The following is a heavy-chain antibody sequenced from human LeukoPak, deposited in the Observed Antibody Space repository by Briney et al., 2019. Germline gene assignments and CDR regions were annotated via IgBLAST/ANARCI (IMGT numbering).Heavy chain of an antibody. V-gene: IGHV1-46*01. Sequence: GASVTVSCKASGYTFTSYYMHWVRQAPGQGLAWTGLINASGGSKSYAQKFQGRVTMTRDTSTRTVYMELSSLRSEDTAVYYCAGERGYFDWSNWFDPWGQGTLVTVSS. J-gene: IGHJ5*02. CDR2: INASGGSK. D-gene: IGHD3-9*01. CDR3: AGERGYFDWSNWFDP. CDR1: GYTFTSYY.